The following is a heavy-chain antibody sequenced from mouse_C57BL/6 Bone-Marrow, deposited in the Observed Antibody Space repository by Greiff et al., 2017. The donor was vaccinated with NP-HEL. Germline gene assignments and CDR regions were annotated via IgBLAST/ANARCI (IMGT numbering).Heavy chain of an antibody. CDR1: GFTFSDYG. CDR2: ISNLAYSI. Sequence: EVHLVESGGGLVQPGGSLKLSCAASGFTFSDYGMAWVRQAPRKGPEWVAFISNLAYSIYYADTVTGRFTISRATAKNTLYLEKSSLRTEDTAMYYCARLGDYEAFDYWGQGTTLTVSS. CDR3: ARLGDYEAFDY. V-gene: IGHV5-15*01. J-gene: IGHJ2*01. D-gene: IGHD2-4*01.